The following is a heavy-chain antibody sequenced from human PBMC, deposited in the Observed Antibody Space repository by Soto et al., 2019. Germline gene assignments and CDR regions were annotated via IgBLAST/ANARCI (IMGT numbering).Heavy chain of an antibody. J-gene: IGHJ4*02. CDR1: GFTFSAYW. CDR2: IKQAGSEK. D-gene: IGHD6-25*01. V-gene: IGHV3-7*01. CDR3: AREKRANGYFDY. Sequence: EVQLVESGGGLVQSGGSLSLYCAASGFTFSAYWMSWVRQAPGKGLEWVANIKQAGSEKYYVDYVNGRFIISRDDAKNSLFLQVNSLRVEDTAVYYCAREKRANGYFDYWGEGTLVTVSS.